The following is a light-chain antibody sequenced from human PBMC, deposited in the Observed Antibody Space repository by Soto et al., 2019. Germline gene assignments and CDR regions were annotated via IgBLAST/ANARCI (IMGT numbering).Light chain of an antibody. J-gene: IGKJ1*01. CDR1: QSVSSN. CDR3: QQYNNWPRT. Sequence: EIVMTQSPATLSVSPGERATLSCRASQSVSSNLAWYQQKPGQAPRLLIYGASIRATGIPARFSGSGSGTDFTLTSSRLQSEDFAVYYCQQYNNWPRTFGQGTKVEIK. V-gene: IGKV3-15*01. CDR2: GAS.